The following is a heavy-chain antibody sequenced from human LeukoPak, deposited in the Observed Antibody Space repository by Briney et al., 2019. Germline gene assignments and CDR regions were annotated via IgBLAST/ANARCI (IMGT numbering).Heavy chain of an antibody. D-gene: IGHD2-15*01. Sequence: GGSLRLSCTASGFSFSTYGMSWVRQAPGKGLEWVSAIDNSGGLTSYPDPVKGRFTISRDNSKNTFYLQMNTLRAEDTAVYYCAKTSVGEGRIIGSGYFDNWGQGTLVTVSS. CDR3: AKTSVGEGRIIGSGYFDN. V-gene: IGHV3-23*01. CDR1: GFSFSTYG. CDR2: IDNSGGLT. J-gene: IGHJ4*02.